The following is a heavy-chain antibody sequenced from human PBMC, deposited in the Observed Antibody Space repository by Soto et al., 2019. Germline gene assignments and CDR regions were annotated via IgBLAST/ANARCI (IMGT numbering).Heavy chain of an antibody. Sequence: EVQLVESGGGLVQPGGSLRLSCAASGFTVSSNYMSWVRQAPGKGLEWVSVLYSGGSTYYADSVKGRFTISRDNSKNTLHLQMNSLRAEDTAVYYCARDRHGDYYYWGQGTLVTVSS. J-gene: IGHJ4*02. CDR2: LYSGGST. V-gene: IGHV3-66*01. CDR3: ARDRHGDYYY. D-gene: IGHD4-17*01. CDR1: GFTVSSNY.